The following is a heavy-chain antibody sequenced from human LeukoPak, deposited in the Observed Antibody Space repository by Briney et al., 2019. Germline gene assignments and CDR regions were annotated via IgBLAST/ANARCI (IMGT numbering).Heavy chain of an antibody. CDR2: INHSGST. CDR1: GGSFSGYY. Sequence: PSETLSLTCAVYGGSFSGYYWSWIRQPPGKGLEWIGEINHSGSTNYNPSLKSRVTISVDTSKNQFSLKLSSVTAADTAVYYCARGRGPIAAAGTPRPPYFDYLGQGTLVTVSS. CDR3: ARGRGPIAAAGTPRPPYFDY. J-gene: IGHJ4*02. V-gene: IGHV4-34*01. D-gene: IGHD6-13*01.